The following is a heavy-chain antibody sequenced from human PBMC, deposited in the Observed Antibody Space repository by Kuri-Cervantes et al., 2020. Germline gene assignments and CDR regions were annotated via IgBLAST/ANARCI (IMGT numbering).Heavy chain of an antibody. CDR3: ATMVPSRA. D-gene: IGHD3-10*01. V-gene: IGHV3-48*01. J-gene: IGHJ5*02. CDR1: GFTFGDYA. Sequence: GESLKISCTAPGFTFGDYAMSWVRQAPGKGLEWVSYISSSSSTIYYADSVKGRFTISRDNAKNSLYLQMSSLRAEDTAEYYCATMVPSRAWGQGTLVTVSS. CDR2: ISSSSSTI.